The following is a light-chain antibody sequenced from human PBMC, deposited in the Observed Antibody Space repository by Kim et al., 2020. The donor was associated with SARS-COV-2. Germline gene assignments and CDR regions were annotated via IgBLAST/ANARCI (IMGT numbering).Light chain of an antibody. V-gene: IGKV1-17*01. Sequence: DIQMTQSPSSLSASVGDRVIITCRSSQDIRNDLGWYQQNPGGAPKRLIYGASSLQSGVPSRFSGSGSGTEFTLTISSLQPEDFATYFCLQHNTYPITFGPGTRLEIK. J-gene: IGKJ5*01. CDR3: LQHNTYPIT. CDR1: QDIRND. CDR2: GAS.